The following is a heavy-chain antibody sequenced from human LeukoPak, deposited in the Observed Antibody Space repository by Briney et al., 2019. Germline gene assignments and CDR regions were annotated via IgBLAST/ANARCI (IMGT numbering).Heavy chain of an antibody. CDR3: ARDATRGGDFDS. CDR1: GFTFRSYW. J-gene: IGHJ4*02. CDR2: INEDGSTT. D-gene: IGHD2-15*01. V-gene: IGHV3-7*01. Sequence: GGSLRLSCAASGFTFRSYWMGWVRQTPGKGLEWLANINEDGSTTYYVDSVKGRFTISRNNADNSLYLQMHSLRAEDTAVYYCARDATRGGDFDSWGQGTLVTVSS.